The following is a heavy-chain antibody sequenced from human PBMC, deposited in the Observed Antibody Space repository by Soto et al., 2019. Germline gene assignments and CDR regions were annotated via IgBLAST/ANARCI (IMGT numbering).Heavy chain of an antibody. J-gene: IGHJ4*02. CDR3: ARRRTYSGYSSAFDL. CDR1: SGSISSTIYS. CDR2: TYYSGST. Sequence: SETLSLTCTVSSGSISSTIYSWDWIRQPPGKGLEWIAYTYYSGSTNYNPSLKSRATISVDTSKNQFSLKMGSVTAADTALYYCARRRTYSGYSSAFDLWGRGILVTVSS. V-gene: IGHV4-61*05. D-gene: IGHD5-12*01.